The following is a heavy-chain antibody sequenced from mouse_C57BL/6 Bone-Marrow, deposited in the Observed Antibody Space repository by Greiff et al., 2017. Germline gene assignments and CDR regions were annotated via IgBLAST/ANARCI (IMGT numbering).Heavy chain of an antibody. J-gene: IGHJ2*01. D-gene: IGHD2-4*01. V-gene: IGHV1-62-2*01. CDR2: FYPGSGSI. CDR3: AGHERYYDYEGYFDY. Sequence: QVQLQQSGAELVKPGASVKLSCKASGYIFTEYTIHWVKQRSGQGLEWIGWFYPGSGSIKYNERFKDKATFTADKSSNTVYMELSRLTSEDSAVYFCAGHERYYDYEGYFDYWGQGTTLTVSS. CDR1: GYIFTEYT.